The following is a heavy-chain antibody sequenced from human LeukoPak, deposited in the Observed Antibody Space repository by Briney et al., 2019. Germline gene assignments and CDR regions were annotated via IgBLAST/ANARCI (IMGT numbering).Heavy chain of an antibody. CDR1: GYTFTSYG. V-gene: IGHV1-18*01. D-gene: IGHD3-22*01. CDR2: ISAYNGNT. J-gene: IGHJ5*02. Sequence: ASVKVSCKASGYTFTSYGISWVRQAPGQGLEWMGWISAYNGNTNYAQKLQGGVTMTTDTSTSTAYMELRSLRSDDTAVYYCARGSYYDGSGYYPAWGQGTLVTVSS. CDR3: ARGSYYDGSGYYPA.